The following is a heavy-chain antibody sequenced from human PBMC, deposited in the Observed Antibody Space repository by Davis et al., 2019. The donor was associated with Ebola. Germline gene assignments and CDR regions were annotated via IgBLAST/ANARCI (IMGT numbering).Heavy chain of an antibody. J-gene: IGHJ4*02. Sequence: PGGSLRLSCAASGFTFDDYAMHWVRQAPGKGLEWVSLISWHGGSTYYADSVKGRFTISRDNAKNSLHLQMDSLRAEDTAVYYCAREAAHCGGDCHDYWGQGTLVTVSS. CDR1: GFTFDDYA. CDR3: AREAAHCGGDCHDY. V-gene: IGHV3-43D*04. CDR2: ISWHGGST. D-gene: IGHD2-21*01.